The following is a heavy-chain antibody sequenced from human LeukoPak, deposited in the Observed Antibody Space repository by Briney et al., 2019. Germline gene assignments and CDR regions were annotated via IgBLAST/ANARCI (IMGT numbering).Heavy chain of an antibody. J-gene: IGHJ4*02. D-gene: IGHD3-22*01. V-gene: IGHV3-66*01. CDR1: GFTVSSNY. Sequence: GGSLRHSCAASGFTVSSNYMSWVRQAPGKGLEWVSVIYSGGSTYYADSVKGRFTISRDNSKNTLYLQMNSLRAEDTAVYYCARGTYDSSGLLGHYFDYWGQGTLVTVSS. CDR3: ARGTYDSSGLLGHYFDY. CDR2: IYSGGST.